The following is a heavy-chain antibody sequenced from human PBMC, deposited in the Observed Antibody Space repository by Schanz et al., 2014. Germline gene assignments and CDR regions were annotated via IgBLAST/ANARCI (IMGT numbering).Heavy chain of an antibody. CDR1: GFTFTSYA. Sequence: QVQLVESGGGVVQPGRSLRLSCAASGFTFTSYAMHWVRQAPGKGLEWVAIVSFDGSNKYYADSVKGRFTISRDNSKNTLYLQMNSLRAEDTAVYYCAKDRSRWLRVLHGLDYWGQGTLVTVSS. V-gene: IGHV3-30*04. CDR3: AKDRSRWLRVLHGLDY. D-gene: IGHD5-12*01. CDR2: VSFDGSNK. J-gene: IGHJ4*02.